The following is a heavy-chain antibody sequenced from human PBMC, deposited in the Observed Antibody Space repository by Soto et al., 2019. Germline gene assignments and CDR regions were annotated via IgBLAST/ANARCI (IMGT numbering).Heavy chain of an antibody. V-gene: IGHV3-48*03. Sequence: GGSLRLSCAASGFTFRSYGMNWVRQAPGEGLEWVSYISSGGTTIYYADSVKGRFTISGDNAKNSLYLQMKSLRVEDTAVYYCARDNVMDTSMAPAFDIWCQATMVTVS. CDR3: ARDNVMDTSMAPAFDI. D-gene: IGHD5-18*01. J-gene: IGHJ3*02. CDR2: ISSGGTTI. CDR1: GFTFRSYG.